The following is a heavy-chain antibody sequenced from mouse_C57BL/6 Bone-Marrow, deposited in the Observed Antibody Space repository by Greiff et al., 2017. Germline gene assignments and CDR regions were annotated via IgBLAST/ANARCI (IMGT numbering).Heavy chain of an antibody. V-gene: IGHV5-6*01. D-gene: IGHD2-2*01. CDR3: ARRMVTTFDD. J-gene: IGHJ2*01. Sequence: DVQLVESGGDLVKPGGSLKLSCAASGFTFSSYGMSWVRQTPDKRLEWVATISSGGSYTYYPDSVKGRFTISRDNAKNTLYLQMSSLKSEDTAMYYCARRMVTTFDDWGQGTTLTVSS. CDR1: GFTFSSYG. CDR2: ISSGGSYT.